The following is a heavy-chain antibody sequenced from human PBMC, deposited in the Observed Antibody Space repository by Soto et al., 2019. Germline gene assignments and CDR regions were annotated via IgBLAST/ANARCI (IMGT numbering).Heavy chain of an antibody. Sequence: GGSLRLSCAASGFTFSSYAMSWVRQAPGKGLEWVSAISGSGGSTYYADSVKGRFTISRDNSKNTLYLQMNSLRAEDTAVYYCAKADCTNGVCYTYEVGENWFDPWGQGTLVTVSS. V-gene: IGHV3-23*01. CDR2: ISGSGGST. CDR1: GFTFSSYA. J-gene: IGHJ5*02. CDR3: AKADCTNGVCYTYEVGENWFDP. D-gene: IGHD2-8*01.